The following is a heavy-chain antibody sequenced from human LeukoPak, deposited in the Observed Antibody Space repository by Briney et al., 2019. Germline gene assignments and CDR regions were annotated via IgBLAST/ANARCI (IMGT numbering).Heavy chain of an antibody. Sequence: SETLSLTCAVYGGSFSGYYWSWIRQPPGKGLEWIGEINHSGSTNYNPSLKSRVTISVDTSKNQFSLKLSSVIAADTAVYYCARVSYRRFDFWGQGNLVTVSS. CDR3: ARVSYRRFDF. D-gene: IGHD4-11*01. CDR2: INHSGST. CDR1: GGSFSGYY. J-gene: IGHJ4*02. V-gene: IGHV4-34*01.